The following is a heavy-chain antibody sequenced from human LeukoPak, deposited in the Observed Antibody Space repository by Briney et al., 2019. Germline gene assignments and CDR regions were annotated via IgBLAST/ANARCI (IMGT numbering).Heavy chain of an antibody. V-gene: IGHV3-23*01. J-gene: IGHJ4*02. CDR1: GFTFSSYA. D-gene: IGHD3-10*01. CDR3: AKPSITMVRGVITAYDY. Sequence: GSLRLSCAASGFTFSSYAMSWVRQAPGKGLEWVQAISGSGGSTYYADSVKGRFTISRDKSKNTLYLQMNSLRAEDTAVYDCAKPSITMVRGVITAYDYWGQGTLVTVSS. CDR2: ISGSGGST.